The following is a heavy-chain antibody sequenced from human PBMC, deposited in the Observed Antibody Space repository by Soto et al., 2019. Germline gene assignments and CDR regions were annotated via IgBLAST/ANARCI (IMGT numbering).Heavy chain of an antibody. CDR2: MNPNSGNT. CDR1: GYTFTRYD. D-gene: IGHD6-6*01. J-gene: IGHJ6*02. CDR3: ARYLAARQYYYYGMDV. V-gene: IGHV1-8*01. Sequence: GASVKVSCKASGYTFTRYDINWVRQATGQGLEWMGWMNPNSGNTGYAQKFQGRVTMTRNTSISTAYMELSSLRSEDTAVYYCARYLAARQYYYYGMDVWGQGTTVTVSS.